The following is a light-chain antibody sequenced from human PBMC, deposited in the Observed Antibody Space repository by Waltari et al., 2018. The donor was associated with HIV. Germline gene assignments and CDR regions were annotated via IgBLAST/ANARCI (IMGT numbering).Light chain of an antibody. CDR3: QQSYSSSST. Sequence: IQMHQSPSSLSSFVGDRITTTCRASQSITTYLNWYQQKPGKAPNLLIYAASSLQSGVPSRFSGSGSGTDFTLTISSLQPEDFATYYCQQSYSSSSTFGQGTKLEIK. J-gene: IGKJ2*01. CDR2: AAS. V-gene: IGKV1-39*01. CDR1: QSITTY.